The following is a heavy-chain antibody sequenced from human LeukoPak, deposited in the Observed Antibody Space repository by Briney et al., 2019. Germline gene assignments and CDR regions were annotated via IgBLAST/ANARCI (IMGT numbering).Heavy chain of an antibody. CDR1: GFTFSSYS. J-gene: IGHJ4*02. CDR2: ISSSSGYI. CDR3: ARDWGRRYSSGWYGDFDY. Sequence: PGGSLRLSCAASGFTFSSYSMNWVRQAPGKGLEWVSSISSSSGYIYYADSVKGRFTISRDNSKNTLYLQMNSLRPEDTAVYYCARDWGRRYSSGWYGDFDYWGQGTLVTVSS. D-gene: IGHD6-19*01. V-gene: IGHV3-21*01.